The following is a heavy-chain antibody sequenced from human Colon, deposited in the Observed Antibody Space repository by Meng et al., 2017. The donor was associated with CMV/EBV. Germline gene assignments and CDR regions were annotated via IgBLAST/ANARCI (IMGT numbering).Heavy chain of an antibody. V-gene: IGHV4-34*01. CDR2: INTSGRP. CDR1: GGSLGRHY. D-gene: IGHD7-27*01. CDR3: VRDLTGEEDY. J-gene: IGHJ4*02. Sequence: SLPCALSGGSLGRHYWSWIRQSPGKGLEWIGDINTSGRPNYNPSLKSRVTISIDTSRNQFSLNLNSVTAADTAVYYCVRDLTGEEDYWGQGNLVTVSS.